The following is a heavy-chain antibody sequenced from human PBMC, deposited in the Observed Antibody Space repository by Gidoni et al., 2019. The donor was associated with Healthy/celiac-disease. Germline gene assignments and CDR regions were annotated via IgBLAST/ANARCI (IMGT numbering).Heavy chain of an antibody. J-gene: IGHJ4*02. CDR3: ASTYYDFWSGDYYFDY. CDR2: INAGNGNT. D-gene: IGHD3-3*01. V-gene: IGHV1-3*01. CDR1: GYTFTSYA. Sequence: QVQLVQSGAEVKKPGASVKVSCKASGYTFTSYAMHWVRQAPGQRLEWMGWINAGNGNTKYSQKFQGRVTITRDTSASTAYMELSSLRSEDTAVYYCASTYYDFWSGDYYFDYWGQGTLVTVSS.